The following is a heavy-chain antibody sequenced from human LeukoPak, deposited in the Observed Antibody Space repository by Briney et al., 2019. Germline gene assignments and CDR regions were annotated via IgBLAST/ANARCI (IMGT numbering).Heavy chain of an antibody. J-gene: IGHJ5*02. V-gene: IGHV3-9*01. CDR2: ISWNSGTI. CDR3: AEDTSSGWYTSTDWFDP. CDR1: GFTFDDYA. D-gene: IGHD6-19*01. Sequence: GGSLRLSCAASGFTFDDYAMHWVRQAPEKGLEWVSGISWNSGTIGYADSVKGRFTISRDNAKNSLYLQMNSLRAEDTALYYCAEDTSSGWYTSTDWFDPWGQGTLVTVSS.